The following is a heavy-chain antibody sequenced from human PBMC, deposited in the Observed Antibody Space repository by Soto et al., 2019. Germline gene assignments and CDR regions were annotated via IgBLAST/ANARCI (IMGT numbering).Heavy chain of an antibody. J-gene: IGHJ4*02. V-gene: IGHV1-46*01. CDR3: ARDLAAAAY. CDR1: GYIFTNYY. Sequence: QVQLVQSGAEVKKPGASVKVSCKASGYIFTNYYIHWVRQAPGQGLEWMAIINPLPTSGSTNYARKFHSRVTVTRDTSTSTVDLEVSSLGSDDTAVYYCARDLAAAAYWGQGTLVTVSS. D-gene: IGHD6-13*01. CDR2: INPLPTSGST.